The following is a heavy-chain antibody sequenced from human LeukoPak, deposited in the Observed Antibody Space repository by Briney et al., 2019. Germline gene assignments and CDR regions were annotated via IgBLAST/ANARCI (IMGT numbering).Heavy chain of an antibody. V-gene: IGHV4-38-2*02. CDR2: IFHTGST. CDR3: ASGTTVTNFAY. J-gene: IGHJ4*02. D-gene: IGHD4-17*01. Sequence: PSETLSLTCTVSGDSISSGNYWGWIRQPPGKGLEWIGSIFHTGSTYFNLSLKSRVTISVDTSKNQFSLRLSSVTAADTAVYYCASGTTVTNFAYWGQGTLVTVSS. CDR1: GDSISSGNY.